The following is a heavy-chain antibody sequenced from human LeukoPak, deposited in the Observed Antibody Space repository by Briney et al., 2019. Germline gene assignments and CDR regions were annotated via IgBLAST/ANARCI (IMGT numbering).Heavy chain of an antibody. J-gene: IGHJ4*02. V-gene: IGHV3-11*01. CDR1: GFTFSDYY. CDR3: ARAWGLGYCSGGSCYTDPYYFDY. D-gene: IGHD2-15*01. CDR2: ISSSGSTI. Sequence: GGSLRLSCAASGFTFSDYYMSWIRQAPGKGLEWVSYISSSGSTIYYADSVKGRFTISRDNSKNTLYLQMNSLRAEDTAVYYCARAWGLGYCSGGSCYTDPYYFDYWGQGTLVTVSS.